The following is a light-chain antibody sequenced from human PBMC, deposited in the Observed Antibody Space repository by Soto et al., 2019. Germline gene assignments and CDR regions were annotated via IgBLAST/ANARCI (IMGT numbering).Light chain of an antibody. J-gene: IGKJ5*01. CDR3: QQYLSYPIT. CDR1: QSLSSW. Sequence: DIQMTQSPSTLSASVGDRVTITCRASQSLSSWLAWYQQKPGKAPKSLIYKASSLESGVPSRFSGSGSGTEFTLTISSLQPDDFATYYCQQYLSYPITLGQGTRLEIK. CDR2: KAS. V-gene: IGKV1-5*03.